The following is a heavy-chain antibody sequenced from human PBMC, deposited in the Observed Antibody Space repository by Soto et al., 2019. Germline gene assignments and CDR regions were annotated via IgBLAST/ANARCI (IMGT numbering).Heavy chain of an antibody. CDR2: VYYRGRS. V-gene: IGHV4-39*01. J-gene: IGHJ4*02. Sequence: ETLSLTCTVSGGSFSNSNYYWGWIRQSPGKGLEWIGSVYYRGRSYSKSSVKSRVTISVDTSKNQFSLNLNSVTASDTAVYYCVSQRTSVLTQAYFDYWGPGALVTVSS. D-gene: IGHD2-8*01. CDR3: VSQRTSVLTQAYFDY. CDR1: GGSFSNSNYY.